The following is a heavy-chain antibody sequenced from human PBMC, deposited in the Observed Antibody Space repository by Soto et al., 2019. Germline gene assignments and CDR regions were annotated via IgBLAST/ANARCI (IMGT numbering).Heavy chain of an antibody. Sequence: PSETLSLTCTVSGGSISSYYWSWIRQPPGKGLEWIGYIYYSGSTNYNPSLKSRVTISVDTPKNQFSLKLSSVTAADTAVYYCARDGVGIYGDLDYYYGMDVWGQGTTVTVSS. J-gene: IGHJ6*02. CDR1: GGSISSYY. D-gene: IGHD4-17*01. CDR3: ARDGVGIYGDLDYYYGMDV. V-gene: IGHV4-59*01. CDR2: IYYSGST.